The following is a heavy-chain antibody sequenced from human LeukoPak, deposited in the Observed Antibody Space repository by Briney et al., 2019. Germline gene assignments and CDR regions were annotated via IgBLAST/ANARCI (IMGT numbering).Heavy chain of an antibody. CDR3: ARLPPSYTIFGVVSDY. J-gene: IGHJ4*02. CDR1: GGTFSSYA. D-gene: IGHD3-3*01. Sequence: ASVKVSCKASGGTFSSYAISWVRQAPGQGLEWMGGIIPIFGTANYAQKCQGRVTIPADESTSTAYMELSSLRSEDTAVYYCARLPPSYTIFGVVSDYWGQGTLVTVSS. V-gene: IGHV1-69*01. CDR2: IIPIFGTA.